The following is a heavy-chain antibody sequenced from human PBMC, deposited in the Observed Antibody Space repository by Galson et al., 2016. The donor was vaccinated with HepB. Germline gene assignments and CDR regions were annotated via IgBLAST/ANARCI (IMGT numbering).Heavy chain of an antibody. V-gene: IGHV3-48*02. CDR3: ARGVGPAYMDV. J-gene: IGHJ6*03. Sequence: SLRLSCAASGFTFSPYGIHWVRQAPVKGLEWVSYISSTSSPTIYYADSVKGRFTISRDNAKNSLYLQMNSLRDEDTAVYYCARGVGPAYMDVWGKGTTVTVSS. CDR1: GFTFSPYG. CDR2: ISSTSSPTI. D-gene: IGHD5/OR15-5a*01.